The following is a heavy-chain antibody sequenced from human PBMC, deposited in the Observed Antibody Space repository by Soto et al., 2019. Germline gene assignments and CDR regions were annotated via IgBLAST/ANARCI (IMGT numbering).Heavy chain of an antibody. V-gene: IGHV3-21*01. CDR2: ISSGSSYI. CDR1: GFTFSTYT. Sequence: EVQLVESGGGLVKPGGSLRLSCAASGFTFSTYTLNWVRQAPGKGLEWVSSISSGSSYIYYAGSVKGRFTIYRDNAKNSMYLQMNSLRAEDTAVYYCARGVYYFDYWGQGTLVTVSS. CDR3: ARGVYYFDY. J-gene: IGHJ4*02.